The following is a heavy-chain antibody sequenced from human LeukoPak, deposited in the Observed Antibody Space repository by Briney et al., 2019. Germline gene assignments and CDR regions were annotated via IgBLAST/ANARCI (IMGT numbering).Heavy chain of an antibody. Sequence: GGSLRLSCAASGFSFSSYAMTWVRQAPGKGLEWVSSIPGFGCTTYYADSVRGRFTISRDDVKRTLWLQMNSLSAEDTAIYYCANHPPSYCSCRNCYYAYYFHMDVWGKGTTVFVSS. CDR2: IPGFGCTT. CDR1: GFSFSSYA. J-gene: IGHJ6*03. V-gene: IGHV3-23*01. CDR3: ANHPPSYCSCRNCYYAYYFHMDV. D-gene: IGHD2-15*01.